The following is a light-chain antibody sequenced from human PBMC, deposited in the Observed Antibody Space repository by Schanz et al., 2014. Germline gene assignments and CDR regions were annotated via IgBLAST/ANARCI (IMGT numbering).Light chain of an antibody. Sequence: DIQLTQSPSSLSASVGDRVTITCRASQSIRIYLNWYQQTPGKAPKLLISAASDLQSGVPSRFRGSGYGTDFTLTITSLQPEDIATYYCQQAISFPVTFGGGTKVEI. CDR2: AAS. J-gene: IGKJ4*01. CDR3: QQAISFPVT. V-gene: IGKV1-39*01. CDR1: QSIRIY.